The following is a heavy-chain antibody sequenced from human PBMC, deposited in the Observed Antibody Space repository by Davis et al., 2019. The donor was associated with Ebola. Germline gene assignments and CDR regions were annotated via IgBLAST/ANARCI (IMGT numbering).Heavy chain of an antibody. D-gene: IGHD3-3*01. CDR3: AKARGGITKTGFDL. CDR2: ISWNSGSI. J-gene: IGHJ2*01. CDR1: GFTFDDYA. V-gene: IGHV3-9*01. Sequence: SLKISCAASGFTFDDYAMHWVRQAPGKGLEWVSGISWNSGSIGYADSVKGRFTISRDNAKNSLYLQMNSLRAEDTALYYCAKARGGITKTGFDLWGRGTLVTVSS.